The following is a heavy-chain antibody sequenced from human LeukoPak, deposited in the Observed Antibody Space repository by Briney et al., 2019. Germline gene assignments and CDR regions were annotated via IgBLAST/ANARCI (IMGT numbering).Heavy chain of an antibody. CDR2: IYYSGST. J-gene: IGHJ4*02. Sequence: SETLSLTCTVSGGSISSHYWSWIRQPPGKGLEWIGYIYYSGSTNYYPSLKSRVTISVDTSKNQFSLKLNSVTAADTAVYYCARGYSSSSVLANWGQGTLVTVSS. CDR1: GGSISSHY. CDR3: ARGYSSSSVLAN. D-gene: IGHD6-6*01. V-gene: IGHV4-59*11.